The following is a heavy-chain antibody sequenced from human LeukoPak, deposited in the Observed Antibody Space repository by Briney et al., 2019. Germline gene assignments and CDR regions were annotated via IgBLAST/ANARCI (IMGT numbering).Heavy chain of an antibody. Sequence: GGSLRLSCAASGFTFSNYAMTCVRQAPGKGLEWVSGISGGGGSTYYADSVKGRFTISRDNSKNTLYMQMNSLRAEDTAVYYCARASSRHDYYYGMDVWGQGTTVTVSS. CDR1: GFTFSNYA. J-gene: IGHJ6*02. CDR3: ARASSRHDYYYGMDV. CDR2: ISGGGGST. V-gene: IGHV3-23*01.